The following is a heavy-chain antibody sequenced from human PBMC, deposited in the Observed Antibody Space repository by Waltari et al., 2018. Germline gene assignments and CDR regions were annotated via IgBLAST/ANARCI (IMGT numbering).Heavy chain of an antibody. CDR2: IYSSVST. Sequence: QVQLQESGPGLVKPSETLSLICSVSGGSISTHFWGWIRQPPGKTLEWIGNIYSSVSTNYNPSLTSRVTISLDMSKNQFSLKLRSVSAADTAVYYCARASYGSGSSWFDPWGQGNLVTVSS. J-gene: IGHJ5*02. CDR3: ARASYGSGSSWFDP. CDR1: GGSISTHF. V-gene: IGHV4-59*11. D-gene: IGHD3-10*01.